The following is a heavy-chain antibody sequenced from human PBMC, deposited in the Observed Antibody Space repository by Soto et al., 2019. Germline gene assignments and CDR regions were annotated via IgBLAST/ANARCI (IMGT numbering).Heavy chain of an antibody. CDR1: GGSISGYY. J-gene: IGHJ5*02. Sequence: QVQLQESGTGLVRPSVTLSLTCTVSGGSISGYYWIWFRQPPGMGLEWIGYIHYSGSTNYNPSFESRVTISVYTYMEQFSLKLSSVTAADTAMYYCARGLPYSTAAPWFDPWGLGTLVTVSS. CDR2: IHYSGST. CDR3: ARGLPYSTAAPWFDP. V-gene: IGHV4-59*01. D-gene: IGHD1-26*01.